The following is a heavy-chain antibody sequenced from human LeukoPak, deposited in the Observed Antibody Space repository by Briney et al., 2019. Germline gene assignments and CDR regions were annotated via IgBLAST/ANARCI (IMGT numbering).Heavy chain of an antibody. CDR3: ATRPYYGGNGDY. CDR1: GFTFSRYW. V-gene: IGHV4-4*02. Sequence: GSLRLSCAASGFTFSRYWMSWVRQPPGKGLEWIGEIYHSGSTNYNPSLKSRVTISVDKSKNQFSLKLSSVTAADTAVYYCATRPYYGGNGDYWGQGTLVTVSS. J-gene: IGHJ4*02. D-gene: IGHD4-23*01. CDR2: IYHSGST.